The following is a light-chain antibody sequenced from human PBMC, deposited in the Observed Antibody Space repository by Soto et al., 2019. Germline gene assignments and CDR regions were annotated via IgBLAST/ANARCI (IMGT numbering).Light chain of an antibody. CDR3: QEYTTSPLT. Sequence: EIVLTQSPGTLSLSPGERATLSCRASQSLGSSYLAWYQQKPGQAPRLLIHGASTRATGIPDRFNGSGSGTDFALTISRLEAEDVAVYYCQEYTTSPLTFGPVTKVDIK. J-gene: IGKJ3*01. CDR2: GAS. CDR1: QSLGSSY. V-gene: IGKV3-20*01.